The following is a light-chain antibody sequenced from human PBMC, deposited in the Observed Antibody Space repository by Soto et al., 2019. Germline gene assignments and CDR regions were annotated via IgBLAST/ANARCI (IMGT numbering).Light chain of an antibody. V-gene: IGLV2-14*01. CDR3: CSYTCSSTLGV. Sequence: QSALTQPASVSGSPGQSITISCTGTSSDVGGYNYVSWYQQHPGKAPKLMIYEVTNRPSGVSNRFSGSKSGNTASLTISGLQAEDEADYYCCSYTCSSTLGVFGTGTKLTVL. J-gene: IGLJ1*01. CDR2: EVT. CDR1: SSDVGGYNY.